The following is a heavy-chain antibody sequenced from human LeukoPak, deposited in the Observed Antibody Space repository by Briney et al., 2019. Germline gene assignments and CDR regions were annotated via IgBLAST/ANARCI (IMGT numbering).Heavy chain of an antibody. J-gene: IGHJ4*02. CDR1: GGSIGTYY. D-gene: IGHD2-2*01. V-gene: IGHV4-59*08. CDR3: ARRSYALGAFDY. CDR2: IYYSGST. Sequence: SETLSLTCTVSGGSIGTYYWSWIRQPPGKGLEWIGYIYYSGSTNYNPSLKSRVTISVDTSKNQFSLKLSSVTAADTAVYYCARRSYALGAFDYWGQGALVTVSS.